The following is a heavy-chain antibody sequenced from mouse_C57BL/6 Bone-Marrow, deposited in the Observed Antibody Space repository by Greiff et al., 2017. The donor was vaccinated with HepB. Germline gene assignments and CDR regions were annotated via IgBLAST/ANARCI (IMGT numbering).Heavy chain of an antibody. D-gene: IGHD1-1*01. CDR2: ISSGSSTI. CDR3: ARHGSSYLYYFDY. J-gene: IGHJ2*01. V-gene: IGHV5-17*01. Sequence: EVKLVESGGGLVKPGGSLKLSCAASGFTFSDYGMHWVRQAPEKGLEWVAYISSGSSTIYYADTVKGRFTISRDSAKNTLFLQMTSLRSEDTAMYYCARHGSSYLYYFDYWGQGTTLTVSS. CDR1: GFTFSDYG.